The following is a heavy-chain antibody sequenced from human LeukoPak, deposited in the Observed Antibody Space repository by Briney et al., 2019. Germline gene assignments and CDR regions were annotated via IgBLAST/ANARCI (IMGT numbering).Heavy chain of an antibody. CDR2: VNQRGTI. CDR1: GGSFGDHF. J-gene: IGHJ5*01. Sequence: SATLSLTCGLNGGSFGDHFWGWFRQSPGKGLEWIGEVNQRGTINSNPSLKGRVAISVETSKNQFSLKLTSVTAADTAVYYCARINLWPGNWIDSWGQGSLVTISS. D-gene: IGHD2/OR15-2a*01. CDR3: ARINLWPGNWIDS. V-gene: IGHV4-34*01.